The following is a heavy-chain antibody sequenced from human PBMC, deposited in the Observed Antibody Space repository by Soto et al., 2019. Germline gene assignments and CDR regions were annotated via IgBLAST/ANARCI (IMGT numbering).Heavy chain of an antibody. D-gene: IGHD2-15*01. CDR3: ARHVGYYSQGEWFDP. J-gene: IGHJ5*02. CDR1: GGSISSYY. Sequence: QVQLQESGPGLVKPSETLSLTCTVSGGSISSYYWSWIRHPPGKGLEWIGYIYYSGSTKYNPSLKSRVTVSVDTSKNQFSLKLSSVTAADTAVYYCARHVGYYSQGEWFDPWGQGTLVTVSS. CDR2: IYYSGST. V-gene: IGHV4-59*08.